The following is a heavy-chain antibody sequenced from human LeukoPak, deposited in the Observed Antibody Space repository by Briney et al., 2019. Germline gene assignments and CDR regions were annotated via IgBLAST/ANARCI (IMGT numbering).Heavy chain of an antibody. J-gene: IGHJ3*02. Sequence: ASVKVSCKASGYTFTGYYMHWVRQAPGQGLEWMGWINPNSGGTNYAQKFQGRVTMTRDTSISTAYMELSRLRSDDTAVYYRALAVAGTGAFDIWGQGTMVTVSS. CDR2: INPNSGGT. CDR3: ALAVAGTGAFDI. V-gene: IGHV1-2*02. D-gene: IGHD6-19*01. CDR1: GYTFTGYY.